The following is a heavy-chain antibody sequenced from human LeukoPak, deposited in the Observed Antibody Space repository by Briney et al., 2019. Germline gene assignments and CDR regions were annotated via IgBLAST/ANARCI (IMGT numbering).Heavy chain of an antibody. V-gene: IGHV1-18*01. CDR2: ISAYNGNT. D-gene: IGHD3-10*01. CDR3: ARDVMGTGDQILVDY. J-gene: IGHJ4*02. CDR1: GYTFTSYG. Sequence: ASVKVSCKASGYTFTSYGISWVRQAPGQGLEWMGWISAYNGNTNYAQKLQGRVTMTTDTSTSTAYMELRSLRSDDTAVYYCARDVMGTGDQILVDYWSQGTLVTVSS.